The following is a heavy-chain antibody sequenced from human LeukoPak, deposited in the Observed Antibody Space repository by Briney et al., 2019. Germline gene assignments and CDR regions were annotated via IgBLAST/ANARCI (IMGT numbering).Heavy chain of an antibody. CDR3: ATRRREDTWSDSDNWFDP. CDR1: GDSVSGISFY. CDR2: IQYSGST. V-gene: IGHV4-61*01. Sequence: PSETLSLTCTVSGDSVSGISFYWSWIRQPPGKGLQYIGYIQYSGSTNYNPSLRSRGTISVDTSKNQFSLRLSSVTAADTAVYYCATRRREDTWSDSDNWFDPWGQGILVTVSS. J-gene: IGHJ5*02. D-gene: IGHD1-1*01.